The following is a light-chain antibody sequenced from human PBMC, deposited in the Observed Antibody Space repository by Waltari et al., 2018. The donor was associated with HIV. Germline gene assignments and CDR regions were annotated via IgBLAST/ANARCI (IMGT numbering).Light chain of an antibody. V-gene: IGLV3-19*01. CDR1: SLRTYY. Sequence: SSDLTQDPGVSVALGQTVRITCQGDSLRTYYAAWYQQRPGPAPNLVVYGTNNRPAGIPDRFSGSTSGNTATLTITGAQAVDEADYYCGSRDSSGYSYGFGPGTKVTVL. CDR3: GSRDSSGYSYG. CDR2: GTN. J-gene: IGLJ1*01.